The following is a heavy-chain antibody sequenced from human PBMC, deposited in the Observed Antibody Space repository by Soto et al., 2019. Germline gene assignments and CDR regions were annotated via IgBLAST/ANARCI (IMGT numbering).Heavy chain of an antibody. CDR3: ARSTGYGDSFFDY. CDR1: GGSIRSYY. V-gene: IGHV4-59*01. J-gene: IGHJ4*02. Sequence: QVQLQESGPGLVKPSETLSLTCTVSGGSIRSYYWNWIRQSPGKGLDWIGYMYYGGSTNYNPSLKSRVSISADTSKYQFSLRLTSVTAADTAVYYCARSTGYGDSFFDYWGQGILATVSS. CDR2: MYYGGST. D-gene: IGHD4-17*01.